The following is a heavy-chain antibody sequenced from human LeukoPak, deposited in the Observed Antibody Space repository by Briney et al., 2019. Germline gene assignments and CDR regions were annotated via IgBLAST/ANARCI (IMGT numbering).Heavy chain of an antibody. CDR2: INPSRNT. Sequence: SETLSLTCAVFGGSFSGYYWNWIRQPPGKGLEWIGQINPSRNTNYNPSLKSRVTISVDTSKNQFSLKLRSVTAADTAVYYCARVQSRLSWFDPWGQGTLVTVSS. CDR1: GGSFSGYY. J-gene: IGHJ5*02. CDR3: ARVQSRLSWFDP. V-gene: IGHV4-34*01.